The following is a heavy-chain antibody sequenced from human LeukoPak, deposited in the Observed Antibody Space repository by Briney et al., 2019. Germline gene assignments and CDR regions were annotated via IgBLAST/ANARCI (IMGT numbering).Heavy chain of an antibody. D-gene: IGHD3-22*01. V-gene: IGHV1-24*01. CDR1: GYTLTELS. J-gene: IGHJ4*02. Sequence: ASVKVSCKVSGYTLTELSMHWVRQAPGKGLEWMGGFDPEDGETIYAQKFQGRVTMTEDTSTDTAYMELSSLRSEDTAVYYCARDPVGVYDSSSYYFHFDYWGQGTLVTVSS. CDR2: FDPEDGET. CDR3: ARDPVGVYDSSSYYFHFDY.